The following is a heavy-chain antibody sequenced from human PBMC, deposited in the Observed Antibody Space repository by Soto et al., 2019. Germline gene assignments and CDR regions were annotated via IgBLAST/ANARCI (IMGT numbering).Heavy chain of an antibody. Sequence: QLQLQESGPGLVKPSETLSLTCTVSGVSISDTSYYWGWIRQPPGKGLEWIGTIYFNGNTFYNPSLKSRLTISVDTSSNQFSLRLTSVTAADTAVYYCARQGSYWGRETLVAVSS. CDR2: IYFNGNT. J-gene: IGHJ4*02. CDR3: ARQGSY. V-gene: IGHV4-39*01. CDR1: GVSISDTSYY.